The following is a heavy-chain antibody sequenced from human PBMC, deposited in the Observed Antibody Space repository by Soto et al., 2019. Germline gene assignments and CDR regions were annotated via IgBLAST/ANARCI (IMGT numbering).Heavy chain of an antibody. J-gene: IGHJ6*02. D-gene: IGHD3-3*01. CDR1: GFAFGDYA. Sequence: GGSLRLSCTASGFAFGDYAMSWVRQAPGKGLEWVGFIRSKAYGGTPEYAASVKGRFTIARDDSKSIAYLQMNSLKTEDTAVYYCARSFGYYYDGMDVWGQGTTVTVSS. V-gene: IGHV3-49*04. CDR2: IRSKAYGGTP. CDR3: ARSFGYYYDGMDV.